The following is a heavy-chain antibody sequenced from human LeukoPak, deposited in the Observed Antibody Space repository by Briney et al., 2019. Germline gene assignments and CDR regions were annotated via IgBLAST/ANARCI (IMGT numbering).Heavy chain of an antibody. CDR3: VKDGSGSYYTYYFDY. Sequence: GGSLRLSCSASGFTFSSYAMHWVRQAPGKGLEYVSAISSNWGSTYYAASVKGRSTTSSDNSKNTLYLQMSSLRTEDTAVYYCVKDGSGSYYTYYFDYWGQGTLVSASS. CDR2: ISSNWGST. CDR1: GFTFSSYA. D-gene: IGHD3-10*01. V-gene: IGHV3-64D*06. J-gene: IGHJ4*02.